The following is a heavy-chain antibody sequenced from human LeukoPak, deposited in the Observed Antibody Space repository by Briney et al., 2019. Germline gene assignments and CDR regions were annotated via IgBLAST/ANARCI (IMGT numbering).Heavy chain of an antibody. V-gene: IGHV3-7*01. Sequence: GGSLRLSCAASGHTYLRFWMSCARQAPGKGLEWVANIKQDGSEKYYVDSVKDRFTLPRDNATNSLYLQMISLRAEDTAVYYCARGSNSAFYYWGQGTLVTVPS. CDR3: ARGSNSAFYY. CDR1: GHTYLRFW. D-gene: IGHD4-23*01. CDR2: IKQDGSEK. J-gene: IGHJ4*02.